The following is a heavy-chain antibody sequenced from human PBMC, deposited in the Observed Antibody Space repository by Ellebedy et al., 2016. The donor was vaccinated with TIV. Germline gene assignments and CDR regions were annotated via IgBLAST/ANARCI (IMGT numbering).Heavy chain of an antibody. D-gene: IGHD2-15*01. CDR2: ISYSGST. V-gene: IGHV4-59*12. CDR3: ARGLVSGRALDY. Sequence: SETLSLTCTVSGGSISPYYWSWIRQPPGKGLEWIGYISYSGSTDYNPSLKSRVSISVDTSKNQFSLRLTSVTAADTAIFYCARGLVSGRALDYWGQGTLVTVSS. J-gene: IGHJ4*02. CDR1: GGSISPYY.